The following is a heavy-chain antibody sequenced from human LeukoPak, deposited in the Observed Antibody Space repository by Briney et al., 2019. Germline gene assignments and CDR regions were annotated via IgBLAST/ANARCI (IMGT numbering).Heavy chain of an antibody. CDR2: IYYSGST. J-gene: IGHJ4*02. CDR1: GGSFSSYY. CDR3: ARARGRAAAGPFDY. D-gene: IGHD6-13*01. V-gene: IGHV4-59*01. Sequence: SETLSLTCAVYGGSFSSYYWSWIRQPPGKGLEWIGYIYYSGSTNYNPSLKSRVTISVDTSKNQFSLKLSSVTAADTAVYYCARARGRAAAGPFDYWGQGTLVTVSS.